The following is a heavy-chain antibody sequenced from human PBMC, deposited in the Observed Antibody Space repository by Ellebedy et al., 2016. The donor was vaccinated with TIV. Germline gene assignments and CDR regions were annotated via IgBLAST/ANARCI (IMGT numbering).Heavy chain of an antibody. J-gene: IGHJ4*02. CDR3: ARDLLTGYYDY. D-gene: IGHD3-9*01. CDR1: GYTFTGYY. Sequence: AASVKVSCKASGYTFTGYYMHWVRQAPGQRLEWMGWINAGNGNTKYSQKFQGRVTITRDTSASTAYMELSSLRSEDTAVYYCARDLLTGYYDYWGQGTLVTVSS. V-gene: IGHV1-3*01. CDR2: INAGNGNT.